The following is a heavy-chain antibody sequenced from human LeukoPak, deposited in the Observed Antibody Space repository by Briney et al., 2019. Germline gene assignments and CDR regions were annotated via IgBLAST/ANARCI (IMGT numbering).Heavy chain of an antibody. V-gene: IGHV1-8*01. J-gene: IGHJ4*02. CDR3: ARVEGDCSSTSCYAGLFDY. CDR1: GYTFTSYD. D-gene: IGHD2-2*01. Sequence: ASVKVSCKASGYTFTSYDINWVRQATGQGLEWMGWMNPNSGNTGYAQKFQGRVTMTRNNSISTAYMELSSLRSEDTAVYYCARVEGDCSSTSCYAGLFDYWGQGTLVTVSS. CDR2: MNPNSGNT.